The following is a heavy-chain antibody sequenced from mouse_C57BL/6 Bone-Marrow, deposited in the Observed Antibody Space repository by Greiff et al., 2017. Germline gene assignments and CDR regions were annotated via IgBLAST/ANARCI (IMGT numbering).Heavy chain of an antibody. V-gene: IGHV1-74*01. CDR2: IHPSDSDT. Sequence: QVQLQQPGAELVKPGASVKVSCKASGYTFTSYWMHWVKQRPGQGLEWIGRIHPSDSDTNYNQKFKGKATLTVDKSSSTAYMQLRILTSEASDVDDCAICYGYDGGGYCCDYWGQGTTLTVSS. J-gene: IGHJ2*01. D-gene: IGHD2-2*01. CDR3: AICYGYDGGGYCCDY. CDR1: GYTFTSYW.